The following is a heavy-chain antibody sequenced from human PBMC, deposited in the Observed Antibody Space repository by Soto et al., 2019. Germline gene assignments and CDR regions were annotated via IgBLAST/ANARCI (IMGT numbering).Heavy chain of an antibody. CDR1: GGTFSSYT. V-gene: IGHV1-69*04. D-gene: IGHD3-22*01. CDR2: IIPILGIA. CDR3: ARDWVLITMIVGPVFAP. Sequence: GASVKVSCKASGGTFSSYTISWVRQAPGQGLEWMGRIIPILGIANYAQKFQGRVTITADKSTSTAYMELSSLRSEDTAVYYCARDWVLITMIVGPVFAPWGQGTLVTVSS. J-gene: IGHJ5*02.